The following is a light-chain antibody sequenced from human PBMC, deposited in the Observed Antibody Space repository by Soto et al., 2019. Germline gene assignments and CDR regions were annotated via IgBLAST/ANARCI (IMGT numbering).Light chain of an antibody. Sequence: EIVMTQSPATLSVSPGERATLSCRASQSVSSNLAWYQQKPGQAPRLLIYGASTRANGIPARFSGSGSGTEFTHTISSLPSEDFAVYYCQQYHDWPPKKYTFGQGTKLESK. CDR2: GAS. V-gene: IGKV3-15*01. J-gene: IGKJ2*01. CDR3: QQYHDWPPKKYT. CDR1: QSVSSN.